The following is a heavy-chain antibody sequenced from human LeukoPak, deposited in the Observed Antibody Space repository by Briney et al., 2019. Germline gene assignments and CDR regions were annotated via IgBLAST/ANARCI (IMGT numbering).Heavy chain of an antibody. J-gene: IGHJ4*02. CDR2: IDWDDDK. CDR1: GFSLSTGGMC. V-gene: IGHV2-70*17. D-gene: IGHD1-26*01. Sequence: SGPALVKPTQTLTLTCTFSGFSLSTGGMCVNWIRQPPGKALEWLARIDWDDDKFYSTSLKTRLTISKDTSKNQVVLTMTNMDPVDTATYYCARTSPETYSGSSPFDYWGQGTLVTVSS. CDR3: ARTSPETYSGSSPFDY.